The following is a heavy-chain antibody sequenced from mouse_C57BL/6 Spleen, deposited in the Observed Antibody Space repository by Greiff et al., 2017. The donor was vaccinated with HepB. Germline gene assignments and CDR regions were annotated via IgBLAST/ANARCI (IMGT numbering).Heavy chain of an antibody. J-gene: IGHJ2*01. Sequence: EVQLQQSGPELVKPGASVKIPCKASGYTFTDYNMDWVKQSNGKSLEWIGDINPNNGGTIYNQKFKGKATLTVDKSSSTAYMELRSLTSEDTAVYYCAGGVADGYYYFDYWGQCTTLTVSS. D-gene: IGHD2-3*01. CDR1: GYTFTDYN. CDR3: AGGVADGYYYFDY. V-gene: IGHV1-18*01. CDR2: INPNNGGT.